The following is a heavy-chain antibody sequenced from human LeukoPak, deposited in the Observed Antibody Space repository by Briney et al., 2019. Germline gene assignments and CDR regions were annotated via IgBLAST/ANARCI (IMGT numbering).Heavy chain of an antibody. D-gene: IGHD3-16*01. Sequence: PGGSLRLSCTASGFTFSSYAMSWVRQAPGKGLEWVSGISGNSGSTYYADSVKGRFTISRDNSKNTLYMQMNSLRAEDTAVYYCVRAQGDLDYWGQGTLVTVSS. J-gene: IGHJ4*02. CDR3: VRAQGDLDY. CDR1: GFTFSSYA. V-gene: IGHV3-23*01. CDR2: ISGNSGST.